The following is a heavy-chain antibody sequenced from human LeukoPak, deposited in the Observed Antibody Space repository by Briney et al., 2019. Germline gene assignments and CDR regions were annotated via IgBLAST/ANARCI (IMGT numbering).Heavy chain of an antibody. J-gene: IGHJ4*02. V-gene: IGHV3-7*01. CDR2: IKQDGSEK. CDR1: GFTFSTYW. D-gene: IGHD5-24*01. CDR3: ANGDGFDY. Sequence: GGSLRLSCATSGFTFSTYWMSWVRQAPGKGLEWVANIKQDGSEKYYADSVTGRFTISRDNAKNLLYLQMNSLRVEDTAVYYCANGDGFDYWGQGTLVTVSS.